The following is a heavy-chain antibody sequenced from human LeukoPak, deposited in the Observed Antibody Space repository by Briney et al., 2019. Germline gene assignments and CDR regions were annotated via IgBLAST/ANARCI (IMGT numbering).Heavy chain of an antibody. J-gene: IGHJ2*01. CDR1: GGSISSGGYS. CDR3: GRVGANYYDRSGYPRRGYFDL. V-gene: IGHV4-30-2*01. D-gene: IGHD3-22*01. CDR2: IYHSGST. Sequence: SETLSLTCAVSGGSISSGGYSWSWIRQPPGKGLEWFGYIYHSGSTYYNPSLKSRLTVSVDRSKNQFSLKLSSVTAADTAVYYCGRVGANYYDRSGYPRRGYFDLWGGGTLVTVS.